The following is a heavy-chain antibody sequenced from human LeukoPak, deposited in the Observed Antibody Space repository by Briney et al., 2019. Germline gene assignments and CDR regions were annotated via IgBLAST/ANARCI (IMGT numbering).Heavy chain of an antibody. V-gene: IGHV1-18*01. Sequence: EASVKVSCKASGYTFTSYGISWVRQAPGQGLEWMGWISAYNGNTNYAQKLQGRVAMTTDTSTSTAYMELSSLRSEDTAVYYCARGRSGQQLVPPFHYWGQGTLVTVSS. D-gene: IGHD6-13*01. J-gene: IGHJ4*02. CDR2: ISAYNGNT. CDR3: ARGRSGQQLVPPFHY. CDR1: GYTFTSYG.